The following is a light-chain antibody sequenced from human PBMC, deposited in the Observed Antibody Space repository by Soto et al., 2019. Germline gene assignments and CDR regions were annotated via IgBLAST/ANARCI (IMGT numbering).Light chain of an antibody. J-gene: IGKJ2*01. CDR3: QQRTDWTPVYT. V-gene: IGKV3-11*01. CDR1: QSVSSF. Sequence: EIVLTQSPVTLSLSPGERATLSCRASQSVSSFLAWYQHKPGQPPRLLIYDVSNRAAGIPARFSGSGSGTDFTLTISCLEPEDFAVYYCQQRTDWTPVYTFGQGTKLEIK. CDR2: DVS.